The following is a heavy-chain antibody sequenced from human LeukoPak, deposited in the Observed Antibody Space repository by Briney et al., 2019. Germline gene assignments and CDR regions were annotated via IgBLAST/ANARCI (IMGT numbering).Heavy chain of an antibody. CDR2: INHSGST. D-gene: IGHD2-2*01. J-gene: IGHJ4*02. V-gene: IGHV4-34*01. CDR3: ARGPGAMYFDF. CDR1: GGSFSGYY. Sequence: PSETLSLTCAVYGGSFSGYYWSWIRQPPGKGLEWIGEINHSGSTNYNPSLKSRVTISVDTSKNQFSLKLSSVTAADTAVYYCARGPGAMYFDFWGQGTLVTVSS.